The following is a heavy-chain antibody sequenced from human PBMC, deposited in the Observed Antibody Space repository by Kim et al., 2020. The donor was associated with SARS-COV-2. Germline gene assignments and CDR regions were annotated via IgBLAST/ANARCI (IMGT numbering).Heavy chain of an antibody. CDR3: ARRPVWFGDLKPHPFFDP. CDR2: IHPGGTDI. CDR1: GYDFTTAW. D-gene: IGHD3-10*01. V-gene: IGHV5-51*01. J-gene: IGHJ5*02. Sequence: GESLKISCKASGYDFTTAWIGWVRQMPGKGLEWVGFIHPGGTDIRYSPSFQGHVTISADKAMSTAYLQWSSLKPSDTAKYFCARRPVWFGDLKPHPFFDPWGQGTLVTVSS.